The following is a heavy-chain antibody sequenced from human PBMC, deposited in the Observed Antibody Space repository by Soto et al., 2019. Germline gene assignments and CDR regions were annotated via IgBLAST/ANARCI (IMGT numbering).Heavy chain of an antibody. CDR3: ARDQYNFDSSGYYYF. CDR2: ISPYNGNT. D-gene: IGHD3-22*01. J-gene: IGHJ4*02. Sequence: QIQLVQSGAEVKKPGASVRVSCETSGYTFVSYGISWVRQAPGQGLEWMGWISPYNGNTNYAEKIKDRVTLTTDTSTDTALLDLRSLTSDDTAVYFCARDQYNFDSSGYYYFWGQGTLVSVSS. V-gene: IGHV1-18*04. CDR1: GYTFVSYG.